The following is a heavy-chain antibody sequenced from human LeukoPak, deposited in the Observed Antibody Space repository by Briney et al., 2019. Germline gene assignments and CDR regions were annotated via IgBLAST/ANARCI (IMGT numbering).Heavy chain of an antibody. CDR2: INHSGST. J-gene: IGHJ3*02. CDR1: GGSFSGYY. CDR3: ARDLLHRGYAFDI. Sequence: PSETLSLTCAVYGGSFSGYYWSWLRQPPGKGLEWIGEINHSGSTNYNPSLKSRVTISVDPSKNQFSLKLSSVTAADTAVYYCARDLLHRGYAFDIWGQGTMVTVSS. D-gene: IGHD5-12*01. V-gene: IGHV4-34*01.